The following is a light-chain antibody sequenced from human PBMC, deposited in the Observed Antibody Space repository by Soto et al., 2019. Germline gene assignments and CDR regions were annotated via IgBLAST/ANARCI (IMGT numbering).Light chain of an antibody. V-gene: IGLV2-14*01. CDR1: SSDIGGYNY. Sequence: QSVLTQPASVSGSPGQSITISCTGTSSDIGGYNYVSWCQQHPGKAPKLMIYGVTHRPSGVSNRFSGSKSGNTASLTISALQAEDEADYYCSSYTSSSTWVFGGGTKVTVL. CDR3: SSYTSSSTWV. J-gene: IGLJ3*02. CDR2: GVT.